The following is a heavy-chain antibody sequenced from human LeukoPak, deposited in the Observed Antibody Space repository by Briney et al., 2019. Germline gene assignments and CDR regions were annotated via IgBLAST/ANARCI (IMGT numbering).Heavy chain of an antibody. D-gene: IGHD6-19*01. CDR3: VQTAGWPGFDY. J-gene: IGHJ4*02. V-gene: IGHV4-4*09. Sequence: SSETLSLTCTTSGAPISRFYWSWVRQPPGKGLEWLGNIYTGVPTFFNPSPKSRVTLSVDTSKTQFSLQLPSVTAADTAVYYCVQTAGWPGFDYWGQGILVTVSS. CDR2: IYTGVPT. CDR1: GAPISRFY.